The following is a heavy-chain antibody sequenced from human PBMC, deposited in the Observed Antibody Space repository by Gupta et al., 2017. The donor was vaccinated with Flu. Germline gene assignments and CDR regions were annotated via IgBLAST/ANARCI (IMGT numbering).Heavy chain of an antibody. CDR2: INHSGST. CDR1: GGSFSGYY. CDR3: ARGDGGYPLPYYYGMDV. J-gene: IGHJ6*02. D-gene: IGHD4-17*01. Sequence: QVQLQQWGAGPLKPSETLSLTCAVYGGSFSGYYWSWIRQPPGKGLEWIGEINHSGSTNYNPSLKSRVTISVDTSKNQFSLKLSSVTAADTAVYYCARGDGGYPLPYYYGMDVWGQGTTVTVSS. V-gene: IGHV4-34*01.